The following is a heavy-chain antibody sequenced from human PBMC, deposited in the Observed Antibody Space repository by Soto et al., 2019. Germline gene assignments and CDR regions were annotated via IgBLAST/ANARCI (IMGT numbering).Heavy chain of an antibody. V-gene: IGHV4-59*01. D-gene: IGHD3-3*01. CDR3: ARTTYYDFWSGSPYYYGMDV. Sequence: SETLSLTCTVSGGSISSYYRSWIRQPPGKGLEWIGYIYYSGSTNYNPSLKSRVTISVDTSKNQFSLKLSSVTAADTAVYYCARTTYYDFWSGSPYYYGMDVWGQGTTVTVSS. CDR1: GGSISSYY. CDR2: IYYSGST. J-gene: IGHJ6*02.